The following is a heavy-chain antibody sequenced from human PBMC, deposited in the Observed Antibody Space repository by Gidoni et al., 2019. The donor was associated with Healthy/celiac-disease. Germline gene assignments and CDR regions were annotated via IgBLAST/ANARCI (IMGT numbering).Heavy chain of an antibody. CDR2: RSYDGSNK. J-gene: IGHJ5*02. CDR3: AKVPITMIVANWFDP. Sequence: QVQLVESGGGVVQPGRSLRLSCAASGFTFSSYGMHWVRQAPGKGLEWVAVRSYDGSNKYYADSVKGRFTISRDNSKNTLYLQMNSLRAEDTAVYYCAKVPITMIVANWFDPWGQGTLVTVSS. CDR1: GFTFSSYG. D-gene: IGHD3-22*01. V-gene: IGHV3-30*18.